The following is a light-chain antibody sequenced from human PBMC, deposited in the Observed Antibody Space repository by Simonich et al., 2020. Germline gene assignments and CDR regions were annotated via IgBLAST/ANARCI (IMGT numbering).Light chain of an antibody. CDR2: DVS. CDR3: SSYTSSSTPVV. CDR1: SRDVGGNNY. V-gene: IGLV2-14*03. Sequence: QSALTQPASVSGSPGQSITITFTGTSRDVGGNNYVSWYQQHPGKAPKLMIYDVSNRPSGVSNRFSGSKSGNTASLTISGLQAEDEADYYCSSYTSSSTPVVFGGGTKLTVL. J-gene: IGLJ2*01.